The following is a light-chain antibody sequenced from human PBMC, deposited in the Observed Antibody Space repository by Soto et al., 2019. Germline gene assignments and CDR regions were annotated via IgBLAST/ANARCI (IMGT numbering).Light chain of an antibody. CDR1: SGSVYTSYY. CDR2: STN. CDR3: VLYMGSGISV. Sequence: QAVVTQEPSFSVSPGGTVTLTCGLSSGSVYTSYYPSWYQQTPGQAPRTLIHSTNTRSSGVPDRFSGSILGNKAALTITGAQADDKSDYYCVLYMGSGISVFGGGTKVTVL. V-gene: IGLV8-61*01. J-gene: IGLJ3*02.